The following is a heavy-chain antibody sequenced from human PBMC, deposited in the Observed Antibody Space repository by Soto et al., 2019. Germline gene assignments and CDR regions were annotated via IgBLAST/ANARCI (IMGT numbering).Heavy chain of an antibody. V-gene: IGHV4-59*01. J-gene: IGHJ6*02. Sequence: PSETLSLTCTVSGGSISSYYWSWIRQPPGKGLEWIGYIYYSGSTNYNPSLKSRVTISVDTSKNQFSLKLSSVTAADTAVYYCARDVVGATLPSYYYGMDVWGQGTTVTVSS. CDR1: GGSISSYY. CDR2: IYYSGST. CDR3: ARDVVGATLPSYYYGMDV. D-gene: IGHD1-26*01.